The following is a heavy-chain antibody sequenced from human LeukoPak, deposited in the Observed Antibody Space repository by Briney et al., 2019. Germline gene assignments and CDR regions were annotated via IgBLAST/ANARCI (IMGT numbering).Heavy chain of an antibody. CDR1: GGSISSYY. J-gene: IGHJ6*03. Sequence: PSETLSFTCTVSGGSISSYYWSWIRQPPGKGLEWIGYIYYSGSTNYNPSLKSRVTISVDTSKNQFSLKLSSVTAADTAVYYCARGARAKTTVYYYYYMDVWGKGTTVTVSS. CDR2: IYYSGST. V-gene: IGHV4-59*01. D-gene: IGHD4-17*01. CDR3: ARGARAKTTVYYYYYMDV.